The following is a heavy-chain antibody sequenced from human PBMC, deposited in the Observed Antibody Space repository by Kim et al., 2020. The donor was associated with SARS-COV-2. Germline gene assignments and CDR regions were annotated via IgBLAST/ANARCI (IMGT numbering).Heavy chain of an antibody. V-gene: IGHV4-4*02. CDR2: IYHSGST. Sequence: SETLSLTCAVSGGSISSSNWWSWVRQPPGKGLEWIGEIYHSGSTNYNPSLKSRVTISVDKSKNQFSLKLSSVTAADTAVYYCARVTPGTYYYGSGSYAFDYWGQGTLVTVSS. J-gene: IGHJ4*02. CDR3: ARVTPGTYYYGSGSYAFDY. CDR1: GGSISSSNW. D-gene: IGHD3-10*01.